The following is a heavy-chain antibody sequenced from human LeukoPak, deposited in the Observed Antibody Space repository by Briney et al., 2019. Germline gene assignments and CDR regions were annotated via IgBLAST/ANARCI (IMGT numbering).Heavy chain of an antibody. D-gene: IGHD3-10*01. CDR3: ASGSGFFHH. V-gene: IGHV4-59*01. CDR1: GDSISSYY. CDR2: IYYSGTT. Sequence: PSGTLSLTCTVSGDSISSYYWSWLRQVPGKGLEWIGYIYYSGTTKYNPSLKSPVSISVDTSKNQISLHLTSVTAADTALYYCASGSGFFHHWGQGTPVTVSS. J-gene: IGHJ4*02.